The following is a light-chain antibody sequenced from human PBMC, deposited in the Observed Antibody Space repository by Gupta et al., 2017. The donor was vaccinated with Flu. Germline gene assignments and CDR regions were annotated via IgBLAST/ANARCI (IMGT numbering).Light chain of an antibody. Sequence: VLTPSPATLSVSPRERATLSCGASQTITTNLAWYQQRPGQAPRLLIYGASTMATGVPVRFSGSGSGTEFILTISSLQSEDIATYYCQQYDKRPQGTFGQGTKLEIK. CDR1: QTITTN. J-gene: IGKJ2*01. CDR2: GAS. V-gene: IGKV3-15*01. CDR3: QQYDKRPQGT.